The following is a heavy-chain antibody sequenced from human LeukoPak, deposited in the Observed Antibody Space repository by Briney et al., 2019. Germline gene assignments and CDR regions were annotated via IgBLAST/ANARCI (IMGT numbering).Heavy chain of an antibody. Sequence: GGSLRLSCEASGLAFRNFAMSWVRQAPGKGLEWVSGMTGSGGISYYAASVKGRFTISRDNAKNALYLQMNSLRADDTALYYCAKMKGQRLNDYCMDVWGKGTTVTVSS. J-gene: IGHJ6*03. CDR3: AKMKGQRLNDYCMDV. V-gene: IGHV3-23*01. CDR1: GLAFRNFA. CDR2: MTGSGGIS.